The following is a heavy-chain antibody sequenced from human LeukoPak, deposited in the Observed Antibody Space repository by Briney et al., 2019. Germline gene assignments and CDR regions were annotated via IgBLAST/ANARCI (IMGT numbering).Heavy chain of an antibody. CDR1: GFTFSGFT. Sequence: PGGSLRLSCTVSGFTFSGFTMNWVRQGPGKGLEWVASISSSGDYISYADSLKGRFTISRDNAKNSLFLQMSSLRAEDTAVYYCAREMYAGWYFAFDIWGQGTMVTVSS. CDR2: ISSSGDYI. V-gene: IGHV3-21*01. D-gene: IGHD6-19*01. CDR3: AREMYAGWYFAFDI. J-gene: IGHJ3*02.